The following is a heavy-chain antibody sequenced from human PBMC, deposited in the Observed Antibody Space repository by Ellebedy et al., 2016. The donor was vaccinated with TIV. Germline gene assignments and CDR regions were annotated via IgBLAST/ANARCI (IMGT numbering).Heavy chain of an antibody. CDR1: GYTFTSYG. CDR3: ARDRYIKRIAWFDP. D-gene: IGHD2-2*02. V-gene: IGHV1-18*04. CDR2: ISGYNGNT. Sequence: AASVKVSCKASGYTFTSYGISWVRQAPGQGLEWMGWISGYNGNTNYAQKLQGRVPMTTDTSTSTAYMELRSLRSDDTAVYYCARDRYIKRIAWFDPWGQGTLVTVSS. J-gene: IGHJ5*02.